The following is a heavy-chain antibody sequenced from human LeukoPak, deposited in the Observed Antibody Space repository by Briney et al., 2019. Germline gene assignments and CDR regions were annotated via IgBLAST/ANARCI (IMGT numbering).Heavy chain of an antibody. CDR3: ARSFPDLQQGYYYYGMDV. V-gene: IGHV1-46*01. J-gene: IGHJ6*02. D-gene: IGHD3-3*01. CDR1: GYTFTSYY. CDR2: INPSGGST. Sequence: ASVKVSCKASGYTFTSYYMHWVRQAPGQGLEWMGIINPSGGSTGYAQKFQGRVTMTRDTSTSTVYMELSSLRSEDTAVYYCARSFPDLQQGYYYYGMDVWGQGTTVTVSS.